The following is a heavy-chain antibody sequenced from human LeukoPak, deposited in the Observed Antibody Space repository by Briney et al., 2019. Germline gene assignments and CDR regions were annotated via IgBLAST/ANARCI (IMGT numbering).Heavy chain of an antibody. Sequence: SETLSLTCTVSGGSISSYYWSWIRQPPGKGLEWIGYIYYSGSTNYNPSLRSRVTISVDTSKNQFSLKLSSVTAADTAVYYCARDAGIAAPWQSYFQHWGQGTLVTVSS. J-gene: IGHJ1*01. V-gene: IGHV4-59*01. D-gene: IGHD6-13*01. CDR1: GGSISSYY. CDR2: IYYSGST. CDR3: ARDAGIAAPWQSYFQH.